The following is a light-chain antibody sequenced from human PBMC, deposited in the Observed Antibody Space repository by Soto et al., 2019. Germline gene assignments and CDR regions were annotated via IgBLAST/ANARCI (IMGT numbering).Light chain of an antibody. CDR1: QSINSW. V-gene: IGKV1-5*03. J-gene: IGKJ4*01. CDR2: KAS. CDR3: QQYDTYTLT. Sequence: DIQMTQSPSTLSASVGDRVTITCRARQSINSWLAWYQQKPGKAPKLLIYKASNLESGVPSRFSGSGSGTQFTLTISSLKNDDFATYYCQQYDTYTLTFGGGTKVDIK.